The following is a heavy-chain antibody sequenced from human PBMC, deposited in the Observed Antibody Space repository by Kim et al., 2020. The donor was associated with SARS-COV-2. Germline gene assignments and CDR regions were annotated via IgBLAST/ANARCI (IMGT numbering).Heavy chain of an antibody. D-gene: IGHD3-10*01. CDR3: ARQKLRWFGELSDAFDY. CDR1: GGSISSSSYY. J-gene: IGHJ4*02. CDR2: IYYSGST. V-gene: IGHV4-39*01. Sequence: SETLSLTCTVSGGSISSSSYYWGWIRQPPGKGLEWIGSIYYSGSTYYNPSLKSRVTISVDTSKNQFSLKLSSVTAADTAVYYCARQKLRWFGELSDAFDYWGQGTLVTVSS.